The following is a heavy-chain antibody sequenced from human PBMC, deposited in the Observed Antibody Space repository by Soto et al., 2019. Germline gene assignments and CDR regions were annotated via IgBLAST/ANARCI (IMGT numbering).Heavy chain of an antibody. CDR2: IYWDDDK. V-gene: IGHV2-5*02. CDR1: GFSLSTSGVG. Sequence: QITLKESGPTLVKPTQTLTLTCTFSGFSLSTSGVGVGWIRQPPGKALEWLALIYWDDDKRYSPSLKSRLTITADTSKHPVVLTMTNMDPVDTATSYCAHRRRHSSGWYLGFDYWGQGTLVTVSS. J-gene: IGHJ4*02. D-gene: IGHD6-13*01. CDR3: AHRRRHSSGWYLGFDY.